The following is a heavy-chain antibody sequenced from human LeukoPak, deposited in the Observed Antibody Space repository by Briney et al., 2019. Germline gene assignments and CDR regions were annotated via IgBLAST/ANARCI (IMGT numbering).Heavy chain of an antibody. CDR3: ARVGTPSCVDY. V-gene: IGHV4-39*07. J-gene: IGHJ4*02. D-gene: IGHD1-26*01. Sequence: KPSETLSLTCTVSGGSISSSSYYWGWIRQPPGKGLEWIGSIYYSGSTYYNPSLKSRVTISVDTSKNQFSLKLSSVTAADTAVYYCARVGTPSCVDYWGQGTLVTVSS. CDR2: IYYSGST. CDR1: GGSISSSSYY.